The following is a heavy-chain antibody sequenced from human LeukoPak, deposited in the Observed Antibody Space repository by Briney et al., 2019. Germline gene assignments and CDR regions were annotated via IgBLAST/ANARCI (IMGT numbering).Heavy chain of an antibody. V-gene: IGHV5-51*01. Sequence: GESLKISCKGSGYTFSNYWIGWVRQMPGKGLEWVGVIYAGDSDTRYGPSYQGQVTISVDKSINTAYLQWSRLKASDTAMYYCARHEFGSGWYWFDPWGQGTLVTVSS. D-gene: IGHD6-19*01. CDR2: IYAGDSDT. CDR1: GYTFSNYW. J-gene: IGHJ5*02. CDR3: ARHEFGSGWYWFDP.